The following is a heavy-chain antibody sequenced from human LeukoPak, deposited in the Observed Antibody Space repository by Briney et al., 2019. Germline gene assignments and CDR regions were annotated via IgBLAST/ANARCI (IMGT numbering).Heavy chain of an antibody. CDR3: ARWMGDSDF. V-gene: IGHV4-59*08. J-gene: IGHJ4*02. D-gene: IGHD3-16*01. CDR1: GGSISSYH. CDR2: ISYSGST. Sequence: PSETLSLTCTVSGGSISSYHWTWIRQPPGKGLEWIGYISYSGSTNYNPSLKSRVTMSVDMSKNHFSLNLRSVTAADTAVYYCARWMGDSDFWGQGTLVTVSS.